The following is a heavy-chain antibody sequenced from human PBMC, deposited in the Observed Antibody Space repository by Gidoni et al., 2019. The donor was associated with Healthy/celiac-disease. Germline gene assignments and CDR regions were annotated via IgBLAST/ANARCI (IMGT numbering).Heavy chain of an antibody. Sequence: EVQLVESGGGLVQPRGSLRLPCAASAFTFSSYRMNWVRLAQGKGQEWVSYISSSSRTISYADSGRGRFTRAKDNAKNSLYMQMNSLRAEDMAVYYCARGPRTGISWFDPWGQGTLVTVSS. V-gene: IGHV3-48*01. D-gene: IGHD3-10*01. CDR2: ISSSSRTI. CDR1: AFTFSSYR. CDR3: ARGPRTGISWFDP. J-gene: IGHJ5*02.